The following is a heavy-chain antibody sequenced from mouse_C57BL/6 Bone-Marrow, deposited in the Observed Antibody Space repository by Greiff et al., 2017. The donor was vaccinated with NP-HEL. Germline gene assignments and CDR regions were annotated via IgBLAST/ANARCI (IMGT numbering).Heavy chain of an antibody. CDR2: INPGSGGT. CDR3: ARPPKYYGSSYDYFDY. D-gene: IGHD1-1*01. V-gene: IGHV1-54*01. CDR1: GYAFTNYL. Sequence: VKLQESGAELVRPGTSVKVSCKASGYAFTNYLIEWVKQRPGQGLEWIGVINPGSGGTNYNEKFKGKATLTADKSSSTAYMQLSSLTSEDSAVYFCARPPKYYGSSYDYFDYWGQGTTLTVSS. J-gene: IGHJ2*01.